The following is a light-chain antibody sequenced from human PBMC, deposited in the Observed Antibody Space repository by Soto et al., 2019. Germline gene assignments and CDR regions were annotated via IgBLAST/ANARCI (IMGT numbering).Light chain of an antibody. CDR3: QQYNNWPPLT. CDR1: QSVSTN. V-gene: IGKV3-15*01. J-gene: IGKJ4*01. CDR2: GVS. Sequence: EIVMTQSPATLSVSPGERATLSCRASQSVSTNLAWYQQKPGQGPRLLIFGVSTRAIGIPARFSGSGSGTEFTLTISSLQSEDFAVYYCQQYNNWPPLTFGGGTKVDIK.